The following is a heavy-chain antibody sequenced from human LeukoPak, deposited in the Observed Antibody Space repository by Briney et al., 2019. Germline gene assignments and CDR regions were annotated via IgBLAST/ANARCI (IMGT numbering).Heavy chain of an antibody. J-gene: IGHJ3*02. CDR2: ISSGGTIV. CDR1: GFTFGSHE. D-gene: IGHD3-22*01. CDR3: ARESESVVVTPDALDI. V-gene: IGHV3-48*03. Sequence: GGSLRLSCAASGFTFGSHEMKWVRQAPGKGLEWVSYISSGGTIVYYADSVKGRFTISRDNAKNSLYLHMNSLRAEDTAVYYCARESESVVVTPDALDIWGQGTMVTVSS.